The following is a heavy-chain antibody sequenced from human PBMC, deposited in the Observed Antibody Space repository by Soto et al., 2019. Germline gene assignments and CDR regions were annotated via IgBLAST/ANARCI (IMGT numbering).Heavy chain of an antibody. CDR1: GYTLTELS. D-gene: IGHD6-19*01. CDR3: ATHARDSSGWFDY. V-gene: IGHV1-24*01. CDR2: FDPEDGET. J-gene: IGHJ4*02. Sequence: GASVKVSCKVSGYTLTELSMHWVRQAPGKGLEWMGGFDPEDGETIYAQKFQGRVTMTEDTSTDTAYMEPSSLRSEDTAVYYCATHARDSSGWFDYWGQGTLVTVSS.